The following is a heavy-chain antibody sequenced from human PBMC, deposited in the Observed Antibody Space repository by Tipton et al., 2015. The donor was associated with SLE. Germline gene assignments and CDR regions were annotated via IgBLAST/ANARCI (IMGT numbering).Heavy chain of an antibody. D-gene: IGHD5-12*01. CDR2: IYYSGTT. V-gene: IGHV4-39*07. CDR3: AIGGDSGYDL. CDR1: GGSISSSSYY. J-gene: IGHJ6*02. Sequence: GLVKPSETLSLTCTVSGGSISSSSYYWGWIRQPPGKGLDWIGTIYYSGTTYYNPSLKSRVTISVDTSKIQFSLKLSSVTAADTAVYYCAIGGDSGYDLWGQGTTVIVSS.